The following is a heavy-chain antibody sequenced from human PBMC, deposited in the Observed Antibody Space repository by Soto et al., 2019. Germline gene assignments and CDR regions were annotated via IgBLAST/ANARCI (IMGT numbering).Heavy chain of an antibody. J-gene: IGHJ6*02. CDR1: GFTFKNYG. CDR3: AKVAKGDRAYYYDSRDQPPYEKEYSMDV. Sequence: LRLSCAASGFTFKNYGIHWVRQAPGKGLEWVAVISDDGSHRYHADSVKGRFTISRDNFKNTVYLQMISLRAEDTAVYYCAKVAKGDRAYYYDSRDQPPYEKEYSMDVWGQGTMVTVSS. D-gene: IGHD3-22*01. CDR2: ISDDGSHR. V-gene: IGHV3-30*18.